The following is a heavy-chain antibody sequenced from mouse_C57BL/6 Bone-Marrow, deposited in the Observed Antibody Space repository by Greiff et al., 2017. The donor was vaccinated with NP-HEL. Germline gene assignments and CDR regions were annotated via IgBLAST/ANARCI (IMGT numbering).Heavy chain of an antibody. J-gene: IGHJ2*01. CDR3: ARSLVVTEGDDFDY. V-gene: IGHV5-17*01. Sequence: EVKVVESGGGLVKPGGSLKLSCAASGFTFSDYGMHWVRQAPEKGLEWVAYISSGSSTIYYADTVKGRFTISRDNAKNTLFLQMTSLRSEDTAMYYCARSLVVTEGDDFDYWGQGTTLTVSS. D-gene: IGHD2-12*01. CDR1: GFTFSDYG. CDR2: ISSGSSTI.